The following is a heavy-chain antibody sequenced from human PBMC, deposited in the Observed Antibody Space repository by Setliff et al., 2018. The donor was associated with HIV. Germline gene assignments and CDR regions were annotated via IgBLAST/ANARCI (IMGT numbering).Heavy chain of an antibody. CDR1: GFTFDDFG. CDR2: INWNGAIT. V-gene: IGHV3-20*04. Sequence: PGGSLRLSCAASGFTFDDFGMTWVRQRPGKGLEWVSGINWNGAITDYADSVKGRFTISRDNAKNSFHLHMYILRADASAFYYCAREAYDVLTPHAHIDYWGQGVLVTVSS. D-gene: IGHD3-9*01. J-gene: IGHJ4*02. CDR3: AREAYDVLTPHAHIDY.